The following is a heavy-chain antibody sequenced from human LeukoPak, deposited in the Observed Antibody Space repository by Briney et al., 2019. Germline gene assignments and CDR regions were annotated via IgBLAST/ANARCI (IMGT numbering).Heavy chain of an antibody. Sequence: GGSLRLSCAASGFTFSSYSMNWVRQAPGKGLEWVSSISSSSSYIYYADSVKGRFTISRDNAKNSLYLQMNSLRAEDTAVYYCARAFNYYGSGGVIYYFDYWGQGTLVTVSS. V-gene: IGHV3-21*01. D-gene: IGHD3-10*01. CDR3: ARAFNYYGSGGVIYYFDY. CDR1: GFTFSSYS. CDR2: ISSSSSYI. J-gene: IGHJ4*02.